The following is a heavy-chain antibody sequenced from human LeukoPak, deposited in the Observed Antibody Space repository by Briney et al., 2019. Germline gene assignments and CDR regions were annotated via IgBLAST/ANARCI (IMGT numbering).Heavy chain of an antibody. D-gene: IGHD3-16*01. J-gene: IGHJ6*03. CDR3: ARAMSASVWRSYGSYYYYYYMDI. Sequence: GGSLRLSCAASGFTFSSYWMSWVRQAPGKGLEWVANIKQDGSEKYSVDSVKGRFTISRDNAKNSLYMQMNSLRAEDTAVYYCARAMSASVWRSYGSYYYYYYMDIWGQGTLVTVSS. CDR2: IKQDGSEK. V-gene: IGHV3-7*01. CDR1: GFTFSSYW.